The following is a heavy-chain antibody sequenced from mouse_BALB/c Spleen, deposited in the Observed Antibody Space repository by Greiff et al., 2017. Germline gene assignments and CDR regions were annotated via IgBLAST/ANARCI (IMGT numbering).Heavy chain of an antibody. J-gene: IGHJ3*01. CDR2: INPSNGGT. D-gene: IGHD2-1*01. CDR1: GYTFTSDY. Sequence: QVQLQQPGADLVKPGASVKLSCKASGYTFTSDYIYWVMQRPGQGLEWIGGINPSNGGTNFNEKFKSKATLTVDKSSSTAYMQLSTLTSEDSAVYYCTGSGGNYGPFAYWGQGTLVTVSA. CDR3: TGSGGNYGPFAY. V-gene: IGHV1S81*02.